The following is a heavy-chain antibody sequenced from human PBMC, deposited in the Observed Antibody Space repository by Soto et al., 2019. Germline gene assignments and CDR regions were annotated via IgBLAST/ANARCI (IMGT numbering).Heavy chain of an antibody. D-gene: IGHD3-22*01. Sequence: SVKVSCKASGGTFSSYAISWVRQAPRQGPEWMGGIIPIFGTANYAQKFQGRVTITADESTSTAYMELSSLRSEDTAVYYCAREGSSSGYYSDYWGQGTLVTVSS. J-gene: IGHJ4*02. CDR2: IIPIFGTA. V-gene: IGHV1-69*13. CDR1: GGTFSSYA. CDR3: AREGSSSGYYSDY.